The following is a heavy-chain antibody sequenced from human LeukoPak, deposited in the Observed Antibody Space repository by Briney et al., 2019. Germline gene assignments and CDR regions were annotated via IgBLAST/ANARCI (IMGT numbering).Heavy chain of an antibody. V-gene: IGHV3-72*01. Sequence: GRSLRLSCAASGFTFSTYGMHWVRQAPGKGLEWVGRSRNKDHSDTTEYAASVKGRFTISREDSKSTMYLQMNSLKTEDTAVYYCTRGYSGTYIYAFDIWGQGTMVAVSS. CDR3: TRGYSGTYIYAFDI. CDR1: GFTFSTYG. CDR2: SRNKDHSDTT. D-gene: IGHD4-11*01. J-gene: IGHJ3*02.